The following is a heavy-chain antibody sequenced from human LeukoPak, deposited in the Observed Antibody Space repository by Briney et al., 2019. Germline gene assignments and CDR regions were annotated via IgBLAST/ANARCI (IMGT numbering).Heavy chain of an antibody. J-gene: IGHJ4*02. D-gene: IGHD3-10*01. Sequence: SETLSLTCTVSGGSISSSSYYWGWIRQPPGKGLEWIGSIYYSGSTNYNPSLKSRVTISVDTSKNQFSLKLSSVTAADTAVYYCARESLGFGELLWGQTWSPTDYWGQGTLVTVSS. V-gene: IGHV4-39*07. CDR1: GGSISSSSYY. CDR3: ARESLGFGELLWGQTWSPTDY. CDR2: IYYSGST.